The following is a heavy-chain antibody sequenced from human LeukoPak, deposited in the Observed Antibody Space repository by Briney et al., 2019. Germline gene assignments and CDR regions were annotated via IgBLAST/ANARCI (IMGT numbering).Heavy chain of an antibody. CDR3: ARHHSSGWYSLADWFDP. CDR2: IYPGDSDT. CDR1: GYSFTSYW. Sequence: GESLKISCKGSGYSFTSYWIGWVRQMPGKGLEWMGIIYPGDSDTRYSPSFQGQVTISADKSISTAYLQWSSLKASDTAMYYCARHHSSGWYSLADWFDPWGQGTLVTVSS. D-gene: IGHD6-19*01. J-gene: IGHJ5*02. V-gene: IGHV5-51*01.